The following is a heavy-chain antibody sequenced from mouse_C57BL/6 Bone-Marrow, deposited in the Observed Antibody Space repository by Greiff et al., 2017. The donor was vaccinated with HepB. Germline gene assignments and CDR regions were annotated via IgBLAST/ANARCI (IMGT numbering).Heavy chain of an antibody. V-gene: IGHV1-55*01. CDR1: GYTFTSYW. Sequence: VQLQQPGAELVKPGASVKMSCKASGYTFTSYWITWVKQRPGQGLAWIGDIYPGSGSTNYNEKFKSKATLTVDTSSSTAYMQLSSLTSEDSAVYYWARGNYGSSYSWFAYWGQGTLVTVSA. D-gene: IGHD1-1*01. CDR2: IYPGSGST. J-gene: IGHJ3*01. CDR3: ARGNYGSSYSWFAY.